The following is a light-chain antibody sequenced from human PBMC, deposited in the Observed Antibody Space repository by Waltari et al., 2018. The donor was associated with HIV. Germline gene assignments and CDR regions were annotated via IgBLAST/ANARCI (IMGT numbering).Light chain of an antibody. V-gene: IGLV2-14*03. CDR3: CSYTSSGPRYVL. Sequence: QSALTQPASVSGSLGQSITISCTGTSGDVGGYNFVSWYQQHPGKAPKLIIYNVNSRPSGVDIRFSGSRSANTASLTISGLQAEDEADYFCCSYTSSGPRYVLFGGGTRLTVL. CDR1: SGDVGGYNF. CDR2: NVN. J-gene: IGLJ2*01.